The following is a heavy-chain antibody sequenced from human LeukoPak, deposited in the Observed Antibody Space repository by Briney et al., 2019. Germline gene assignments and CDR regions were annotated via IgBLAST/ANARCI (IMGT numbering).Heavy chain of an antibody. J-gene: IGHJ6*03. CDR3: ARVSSSSWNVYYYYYYMDV. Sequence: SETLSLTCTVSGGSISSSSYYWGWIRQPPGKGLEWIGSIYYSGSTYYNPSLKSRVTISVDTSKNQFSLKLSSVTAADTAVYYCARVSSSSWNVYYYYYYMDVWGKGTTVTISS. V-gene: IGHV4-39*07. D-gene: IGHD6-13*01. CDR2: IYYSGST. CDR1: GGSISSSSYY.